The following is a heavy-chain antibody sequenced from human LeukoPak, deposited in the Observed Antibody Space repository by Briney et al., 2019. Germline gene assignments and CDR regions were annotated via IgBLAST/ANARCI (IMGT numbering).Heavy chain of an antibody. J-gene: IGHJ4*02. CDR3: ARDHRYCSSTSCVRGRLGY. D-gene: IGHD2-2*01. Sequence: ASVKVSCKASGYTFTSFGISWVRQAPGQGLEWMGWISANNGNTKYGQKLQGRVTMTTDTSTSTAYMELRSLRSDDTAVYYCARDHRYCSSTSCVRGRLGYWGQGTLVTVSS. CDR2: ISANNGNT. CDR1: GYTFTSFG. V-gene: IGHV1-18*01.